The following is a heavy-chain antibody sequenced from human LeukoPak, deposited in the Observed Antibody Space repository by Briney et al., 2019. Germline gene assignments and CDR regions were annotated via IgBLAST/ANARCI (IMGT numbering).Heavy chain of an antibody. CDR3: ARGFRSPYYDILTGYYIGEAIDY. CDR1: GFTFSSYA. D-gene: IGHD3-9*01. V-gene: IGHV3-30*04. Sequence: GGSLRLSCAASGFTFSSYAMHWVRQAPGKGLEWVAVISYDGSNKYYADSVEGRFTISRDNSKNTLYLQMNSLRAEDTAVYYCARGFRSPYYDILTGYYIGEAIDYWGQGTLVTVSS. CDR2: ISYDGSNK. J-gene: IGHJ4*02.